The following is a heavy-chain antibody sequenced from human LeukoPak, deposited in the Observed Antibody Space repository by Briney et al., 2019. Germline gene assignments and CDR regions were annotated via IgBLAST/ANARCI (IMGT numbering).Heavy chain of an antibody. CDR3: ARDASLHGSGSYLTF. CDR2: ISYDGSNK. Sequence: PGRSLRLSCAASGFTFSSYAMHWVRQAPGKGLEWVAVISYDGSNKYYADSVKGRFTISRDNSKNTLYLQMNSLRAEDTAVYYCARDASLHGSGSYLTFGGQGTLVTVSS. CDR1: GFTFSSYA. J-gene: IGHJ1*01. V-gene: IGHV3-30-3*01. D-gene: IGHD3-10*01.